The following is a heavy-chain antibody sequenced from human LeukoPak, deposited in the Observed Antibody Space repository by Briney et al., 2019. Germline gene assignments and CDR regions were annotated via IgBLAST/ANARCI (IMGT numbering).Heavy chain of an antibody. CDR3: ARATYGDYYFDY. J-gene: IGHJ4*02. CDR1: GYSISSGYY. V-gene: IGHV4-38-2*01. Sequence: SETLSLTCAVSGYSISSGYYWGWIRQPPGKGLEWIGYIYHSGSTYYNPSLKSRVTISVDRSKNQFSLKLSSVTAADTAVYYCARATYGDYYFDYWGQGTLVTVSS. CDR2: IYHSGST. D-gene: IGHD4-17*01.